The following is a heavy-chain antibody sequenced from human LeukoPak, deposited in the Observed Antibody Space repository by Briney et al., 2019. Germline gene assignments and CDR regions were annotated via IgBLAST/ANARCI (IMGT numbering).Heavy chain of an antibody. V-gene: IGHV3-73*01. CDR3: IRGAASGSYYGFDV. D-gene: IGHD1-26*01. Sequence: GGSLRLSCAASGFTFSGSTMHWVRQASGKGLEWVGRIRSKANNYATAYATSAKGRFTLSRDDSKNTAYLQMNSLKAEDTAVYYCIRGAASGSYYGFDVWGQGATVTVSS. J-gene: IGHJ6*02. CDR1: GFTFSGST. CDR2: IRSKANNYAT.